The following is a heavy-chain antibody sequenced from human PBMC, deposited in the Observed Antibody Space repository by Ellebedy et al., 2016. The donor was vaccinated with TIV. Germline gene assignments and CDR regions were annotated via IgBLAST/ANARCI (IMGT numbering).Heavy chain of an antibody. CDR1: GFVFKSYS. CDR2: ISDRNSKR. J-gene: IGHJ6*03. Sequence: GGSLRLSXAASGFVFKSYSMNWVRRAPGKGLEWVASISDRNSKRFYSDSVKGRFIISRDDATSSLFLEMNTLRVEDTAVYYCARPMFYYHYYMDVWGKGTTVIV. V-gene: IGHV3-21*01. CDR3: ARPMFYYHYYMDV. D-gene: IGHD3-10*02.